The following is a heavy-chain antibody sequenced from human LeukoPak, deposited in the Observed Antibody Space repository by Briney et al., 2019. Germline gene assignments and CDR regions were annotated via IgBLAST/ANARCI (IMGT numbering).Heavy chain of an antibody. D-gene: IGHD6-13*01. CDR3: ASGIAAAGPSYYFDY. CDR2: IYYSGST. Sequence: PSETLSLTCTVSGGSISCSSYYWGWIRQPPGKGLEWIGSIYYSGSTYYNPSLKSRVTISVDTSKNQFSLKLSSVTAADTAVYYCASGIAAAGPSYYFDYWGQGTLVTVSS. J-gene: IGHJ4*02. CDR1: GGSISCSSYY. V-gene: IGHV4-39*01.